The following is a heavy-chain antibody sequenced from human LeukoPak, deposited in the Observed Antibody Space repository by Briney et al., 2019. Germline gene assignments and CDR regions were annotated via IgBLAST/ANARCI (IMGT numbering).Heavy chain of an antibody. CDR2: IYYSGST. CDR1: GGSISSSSYY. Sequence: PSETLSLTCTVSGGSISSSSYYWGWIRQPPGKGLEWIGSIYYSGSTYYNPSLKSRVTISVDTSKNQFSLKLSSVTAADTAVYYCARFFRQWPQGNYFDYWGQGTLVTVSS. J-gene: IGHJ4*02. V-gene: IGHV4-39*07. D-gene: IGHD6-19*01. CDR3: ARFFRQWPQGNYFDY.